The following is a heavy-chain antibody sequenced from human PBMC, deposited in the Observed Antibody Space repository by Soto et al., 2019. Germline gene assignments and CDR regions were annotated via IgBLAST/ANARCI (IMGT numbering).Heavy chain of an antibody. CDR3: AKDPYSSGWTDYYYYGMDV. Sequence: PGGSLRLSCAASGFTFSNYAMNWVRQAPGKGLKWVSTISGSGGNTYYADSVKGRFTISRDNSKNTLYLQMNSLRAEDTAVYYCAKDPYSSGWTDYYYYGMDVWGQGTTVTVSS. J-gene: IGHJ6*02. CDR2: ISGSGGNT. D-gene: IGHD6-19*01. CDR1: GFTFSNYA. V-gene: IGHV3-23*01.